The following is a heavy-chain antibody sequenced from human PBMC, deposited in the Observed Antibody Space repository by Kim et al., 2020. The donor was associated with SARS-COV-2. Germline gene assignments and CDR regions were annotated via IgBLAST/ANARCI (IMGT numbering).Heavy chain of an antibody. D-gene: IGHD3-16*01. CDR3: ARVITGRSQGRDYADY. Sequence: GGSLRLSCAASGFTFSSYSMNWVRQAPGKGLEWVSYISSSSSTIYYADSVKGRFTISRDNAKNSLYLQMNSLRDEDTAVYYCARVITGRSQGRDYADYWGQGTLVTVSS. J-gene: IGHJ4*02. V-gene: IGHV3-48*02. CDR2: ISSSSSTI. CDR1: GFTFSSYS.